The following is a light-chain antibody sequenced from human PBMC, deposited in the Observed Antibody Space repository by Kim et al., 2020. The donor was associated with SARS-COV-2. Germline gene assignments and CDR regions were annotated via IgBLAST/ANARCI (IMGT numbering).Light chain of an antibody. CDR2: GKN. CDR3: NSRDSNDNVV. Sequence: SSELTQDPAVSVALGQTVRITCQGDSLRSYYATWYQQKPRQAPILVVYGKNNRPSGIPDRFSGSSSGNTASLTITGAQAEDEADYYSNSRDSNDNVVFGG. J-gene: IGLJ2*01. V-gene: IGLV3-19*01. CDR1: SLRSYY.